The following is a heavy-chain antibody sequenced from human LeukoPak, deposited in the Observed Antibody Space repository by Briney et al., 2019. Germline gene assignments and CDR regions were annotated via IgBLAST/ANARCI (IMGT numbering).Heavy chain of an antibody. Sequence: PGGSLRLSCAASGFTFSSYAMSWVRQAPGKGLEWVSAISGSGGSTYYADSVKGRFTISRDNSKNTLYLQMNSLRAEDTAVYYCAKRHPSVFEYQLLTFDYWGQGTLVTVSS. CDR1: GFTFSSYA. CDR2: ISGSGGST. CDR3: AKRHPSVFEYQLLTFDY. J-gene: IGHJ4*02. D-gene: IGHD2-2*01. V-gene: IGHV3-23*01.